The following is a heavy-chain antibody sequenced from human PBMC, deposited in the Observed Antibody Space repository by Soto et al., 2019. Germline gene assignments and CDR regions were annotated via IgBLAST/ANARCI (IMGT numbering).Heavy chain of an antibody. D-gene: IGHD1-26*01. CDR2: VKSKIDDETT. J-gene: IGHJ4*02. CDR1: GFIFRNAW. V-gene: IGHV3-15*07. Sequence: EGRLVESGGGLVKPEESLRLSCAASGFIFRNAWMNWVRQAPGKGLEWVGRVKSKIDDETTDYAAPVKGRFTITRDDSSSVVYLQMNSLRIEDKALSFGTASKGSWWGAFDYWGPGTVVTVSS. CDR3: TASKGSWWGAFDY.